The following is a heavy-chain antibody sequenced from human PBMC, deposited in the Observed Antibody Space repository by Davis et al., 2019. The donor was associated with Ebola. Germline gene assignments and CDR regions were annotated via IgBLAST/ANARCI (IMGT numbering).Heavy chain of an antibody. CDR2: ISAYNGNT. CDR1: GYTFTSYG. CDR3: ARDLDITMTAVVSGVPRFDY. D-gene: IGHD3-22*01. V-gene: IGHV1-18*01. J-gene: IGHJ4*02. Sequence: AASVKVSCKASGYTFTSYGISWVRQAPGQGLEWMGWISAYNGNTYYAQKFQGRVTMTTDTSTSTAYMELSSLRSDDTAVYYCARDLDITMTAVVSGVPRFDYWGQGTLVTVSS.